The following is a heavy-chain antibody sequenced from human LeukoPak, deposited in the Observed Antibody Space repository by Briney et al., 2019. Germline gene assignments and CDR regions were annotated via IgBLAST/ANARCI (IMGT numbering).Heavy chain of an antibody. CDR2: INPNGCGT. CDR3: ARDERYDSSGYPFDY. V-gene: IGHV1-2*02. D-gene: IGHD3-22*01. Sequence: ASVKVSCKASGYTFTGYFIHWVRQAPGQGLEWMGWINPNGCGTNYAQKFQGRVTMTRDTSISTAYRELSRLGSDDTAMYYCARDERYDSSGYPFDYWGQGTLVTVSS. CDR1: GYTFTGYF. J-gene: IGHJ4*02.